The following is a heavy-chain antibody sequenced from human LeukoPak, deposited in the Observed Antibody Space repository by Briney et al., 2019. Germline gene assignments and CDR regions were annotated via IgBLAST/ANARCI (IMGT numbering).Heavy chain of an antibody. CDR2: MSYYGTNK. CDR3: ARGYCSGGTCYPHDTFDI. J-gene: IGHJ3*02. CDR1: GFPFRIYR. V-gene: IGHV3-30*03. Sequence: GGSLTLPCAASGFPFRIYRMHGVPAATEKGVECVADMSYYGTNKYYANFVKGRFTISRDTSKNTLYLQMNSLGAEDTPVYYCARGYCSGGTCYPHDTFDIWGQGTMVTVSS. D-gene: IGHD2-15*01.